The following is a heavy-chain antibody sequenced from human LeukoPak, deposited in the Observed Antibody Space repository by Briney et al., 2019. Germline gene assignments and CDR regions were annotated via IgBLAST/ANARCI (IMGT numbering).Heavy chain of an antibody. CDR3: AKDSQAYSHGYRIFDY. CDR1: GFTFSSYG. J-gene: IGHJ4*02. Sequence: PGGSLRLSCAASGFTFSSYGMHWVRQAPGKGLEWVAVISYDGSNKYYADSVKGRFTISRDNSKNTLYLQMSSLRAEDTAVYYCAKDSQAYSHGYRIFDYWGQGTLVTVSS. CDR2: ISYDGSNK. V-gene: IGHV3-30*18. D-gene: IGHD5-18*01.